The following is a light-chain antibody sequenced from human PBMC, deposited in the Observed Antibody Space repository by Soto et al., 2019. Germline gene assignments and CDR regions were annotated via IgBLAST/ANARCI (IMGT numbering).Light chain of an antibody. Sequence: EFVLTQAPATLSLSPAERATLSCGASQSVSSSYLAWYQQKPGLAPRLLMYDASSRATGIPDRFSGSGSGTDFTLTISRLEPEDFAVYYCQQYGSSPYTFGQGTKLEIK. J-gene: IGKJ2*01. V-gene: IGKV3D-20*01. CDR3: QQYGSSPYT. CDR1: QSVSSSY. CDR2: DAS.